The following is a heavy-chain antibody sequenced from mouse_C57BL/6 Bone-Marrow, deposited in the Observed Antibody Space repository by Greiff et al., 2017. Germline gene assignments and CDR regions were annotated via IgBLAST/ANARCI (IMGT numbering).Heavy chain of an antibody. CDR1: GFTFSSYG. J-gene: IGHJ2*01. CDR2: ISSGGSYT. D-gene: IGHD1-3*01. Sequence: EVMLVESGGDLVKPGGSLKLSCAASGFTFSSYGMSWVRQTPDKRLEWVATISSGGSYTYYPDSVKGPFTISRDNAKNTLYLQMSSLTSEDTAMYYCARHGSGSGDYWGQGTTLTVSS. CDR3: ARHGSGSGDY. V-gene: IGHV5-6*01.